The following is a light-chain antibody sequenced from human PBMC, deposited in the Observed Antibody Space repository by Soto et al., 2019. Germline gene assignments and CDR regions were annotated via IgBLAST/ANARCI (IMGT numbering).Light chain of an antibody. CDR1: QSVSSN. J-gene: IGKJ5*01. CDR3: QQYGSSPRIT. V-gene: IGKV3D-15*02. Sequence: EVVLPQSPATLSVSPGESATLSCRASQSVSSNLAWHQQKPGQAPRILMYDASTRATVSARFSGSGSGTEFTLTISSLQSEDFAVYYCQQYGSSPRITFGQGTRLEIK. CDR2: DAS.